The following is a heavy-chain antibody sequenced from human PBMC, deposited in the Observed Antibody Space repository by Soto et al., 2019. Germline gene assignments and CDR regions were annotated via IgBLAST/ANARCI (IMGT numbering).Heavy chain of an antibody. CDR3: VRDGLDYYDTERLYFDN. Sequence: PGGSLRLSCAGSGSTFTDFTMTWVRQAPGKGLEWVSAISGDGLSTYYAGSVKGRFTISRDNANNSLYLQMNSLGAEDTATYYCVRDGLDYYDTERLYFDNWGQGTLVTVSS. CDR1: GSTFTDFT. D-gene: IGHD3-22*01. CDR2: ISGDGLST. V-gene: IGHV3-23*01. J-gene: IGHJ4*02.